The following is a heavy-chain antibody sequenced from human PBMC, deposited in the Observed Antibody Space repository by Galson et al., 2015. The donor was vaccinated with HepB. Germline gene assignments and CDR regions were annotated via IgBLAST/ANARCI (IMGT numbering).Heavy chain of an antibody. D-gene: IGHD6-19*01. V-gene: IGHV3-43*01. CDR2: ISWDGGST. CDR1: GFTFDDYT. CDR3: AKDIGARSSGRTGHWFDP. J-gene: IGHJ5*02. Sequence: SLRLSCAASGFTFDDYTMHWVRQAPGKGLEWVSLISWDGGSTYYADSVKGRFTISRDNSKNSLYLQMNSLRTEDTALYYCAKDIGARSSGRTGHWFDPWGQGTLVTVSS.